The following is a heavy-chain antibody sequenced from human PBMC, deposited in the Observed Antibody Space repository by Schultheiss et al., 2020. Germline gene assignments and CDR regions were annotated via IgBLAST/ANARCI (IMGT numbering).Heavy chain of an antibody. J-gene: IGHJ3*02. CDR1: GYSFTSYW. V-gene: IGHV5-51*01. Sequence: GESLKISCKGSGYSFTSYWIGWVRQMPGKGLERMGIIYPGDSHTRYSPSFQGQVTISADMSISTAYLQWGSLKASDTAMYYCARTVPGIKAFDIWGQGTMVTVSS. CDR3: ARTVPGIKAFDI. CDR2: IYPGDSHT. D-gene: IGHD6-19*01.